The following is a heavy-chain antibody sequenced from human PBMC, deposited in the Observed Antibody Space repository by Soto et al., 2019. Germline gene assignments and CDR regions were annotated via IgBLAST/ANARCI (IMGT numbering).Heavy chain of an antibody. CDR1: GGTFSSYA. D-gene: IGHD3-3*01. V-gene: IGHV1-69*12. Sequence: QVQLVQSGAEVKKPGSSVKVSCKASGGTFSSYAISWVRQAPGQGLEWMGGIIPIFGTANYAQKFQGRVMITADESTSTAYMELSSLRSEDTAVYYCAREWSGNSPFGYFDYWGQGTLVTVSS. CDR2: IIPIFGTA. J-gene: IGHJ4*02. CDR3: AREWSGNSPFGYFDY.